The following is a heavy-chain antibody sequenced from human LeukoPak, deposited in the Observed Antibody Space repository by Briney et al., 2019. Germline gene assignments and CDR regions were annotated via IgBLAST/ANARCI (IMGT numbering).Heavy chain of an antibody. CDR3: ARDNRQLANFDY. CDR2: SIPIFGTA. J-gene: IGHJ4*02. D-gene: IGHD6-13*01. Sequence: ASVKVSCKASGGTFSSYSISWVRQAPGQGLEWMGGSIPIFGTANYAQKSQGRVTITTDESTSTAYMELSSLRSEDTAVYYCARDNRQLANFDYWGQGTLVTVSS. CDR1: GGTFSSYS. V-gene: IGHV1-69*05.